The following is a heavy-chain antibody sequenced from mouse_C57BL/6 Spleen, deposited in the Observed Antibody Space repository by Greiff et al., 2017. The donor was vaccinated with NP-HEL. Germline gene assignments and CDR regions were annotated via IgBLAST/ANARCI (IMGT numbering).Heavy chain of an antibody. Sequence: EVQLQQSGPELVKPGASVKISCKASGYTFTDYYMNWVKQSHGKSLEWIGDINPNNGGTSYNQKFKGKATLTVDKSSSTAYMELRSLTSEDSAVYYCASPLYYDYGPFAYWGQGTLVTVSA. J-gene: IGHJ3*01. V-gene: IGHV1-26*01. CDR3: ASPLYYDYGPFAY. D-gene: IGHD2-4*01. CDR1: GYTFTDYY. CDR2: INPNNGGT.